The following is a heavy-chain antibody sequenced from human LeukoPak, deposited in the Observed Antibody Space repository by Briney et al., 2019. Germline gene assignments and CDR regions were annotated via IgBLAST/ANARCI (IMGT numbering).Heavy chain of an antibody. Sequence: ASVKVSCMASGYTFTGYYMHWVRQAPGQGLEWMGWINPNSGGTNYAQKFQGRVTMTRDASISTAYMELSRLRSDDTAVYYCARGDVVVTAYDYWGQGTLVTVSS. V-gene: IGHV1-2*02. D-gene: IGHD2-21*02. CDR3: ARGDVVVTAYDY. CDR1: GYTFTGYY. CDR2: INPNSGGT. J-gene: IGHJ4*02.